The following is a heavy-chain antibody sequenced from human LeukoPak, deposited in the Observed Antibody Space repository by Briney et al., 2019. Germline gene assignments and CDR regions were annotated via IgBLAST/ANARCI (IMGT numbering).Heavy chain of an antibody. Sequence: SETLSLTFAVYGESFTGFYWTWIRQPPGKGLEWIGDINQSGTTIYNPSLKSRATISVDLAKSQFSLNLTSVTAADTAVYYCARGRLRYYDTSGYLAYWGQGTLITVSS. V-gene: IGHV4-34*01. J-gene: IGHJ4*02. D-gene: IGHD3-22*01. CDR3: ARGRLRYYDTSGYLAY. CDR1: GESFTGFY. CDR2: INQSGTT.